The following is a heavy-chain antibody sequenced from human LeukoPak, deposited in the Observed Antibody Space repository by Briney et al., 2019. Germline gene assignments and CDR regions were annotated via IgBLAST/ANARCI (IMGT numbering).Heavy chain of an antibody. J-gene: IGHJ4*02. Sequence: SGPTLVNPTQTLTLTCTFSGFSLSTSGMRVSWIRQSPGKALEWLARIDWDDDKFYSTSLKTRLTISKDTSKNQVVLTMTNMDPVDTATYYCARMGSETFDYWGQGTLVTVSS. V-gene: IGHV2-70*04. CDR2: IDWDDDK. CDR1: GFSLSTSGMR. CDR3: ARMGSETFDY.